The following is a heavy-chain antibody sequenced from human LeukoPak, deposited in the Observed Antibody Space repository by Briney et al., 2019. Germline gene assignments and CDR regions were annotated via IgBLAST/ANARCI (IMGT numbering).Heavy chain of an antibody. V-gene: IGHV3-9*01. Sequence: GGSLRLSCTASGFSFDDHAMHWVRQAPGKGLEWVSSITWNSGRIGYADSVKGRFTISRDNAKNSLYLQMNSLRLEDTAWYYCAKVLLPRGITPLDSWGQGTLVTVFS. CDR1: GFSFDDHA. CDR3: AKVLLPRGITPLDS. J-gene: IGHJ4*02. CDR2: ITWNSGRI.